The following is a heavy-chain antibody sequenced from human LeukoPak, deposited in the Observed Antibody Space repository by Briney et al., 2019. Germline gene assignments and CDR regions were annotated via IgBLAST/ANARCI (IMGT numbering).Heavy chain of an antibody. J-gene: IGHJ4*02. CDR1: GFTFSSYS. CDR3: AKALGIAAAGGYFDY. CDR2: ISSSSSYI. V-gene: IGHV3-21*04. D-gene: IGHD6-13*01. Sequence: GGSLRLSCAASGFTFSSYSMNWVRQAPGKGLEWVSSISSSSSYIYYADSVKGRFTISRDNAKNSLYLQMNSLRAEDTAVYYCAKALGIAAAGGYFDYWGQGTLVTVSS.